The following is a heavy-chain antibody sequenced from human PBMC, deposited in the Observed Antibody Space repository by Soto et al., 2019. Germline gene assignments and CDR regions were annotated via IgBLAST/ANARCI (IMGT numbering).Heavy chain of an antibody. J-gene: IGHJ3*02. Sequence: GGSLRLSCAASGFTFSDYYMSWIRQAPGKGLEWVSYISSSSSYTNYADSVKGRFTISRDNAKNSLYLQMNSLRAEDTAVYYCARIYTYYYDSSGYYSDAFDIWGQGTMVTVSS. CDR1: GFTFSDYY. D-gene: IGHD3-22*01. CDR2: ISSSSSYT. CDR3: ARIYTYYYDSSGYYSDAFDI. V-gene: IGHV3-11*03.